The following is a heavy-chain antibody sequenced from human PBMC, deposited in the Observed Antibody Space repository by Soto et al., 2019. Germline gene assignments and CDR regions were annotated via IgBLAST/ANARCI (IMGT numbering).Heavy chain of an antibody. J-gene: IGHJ6*02. V-gene: IGHV4-59*12. CDR2: INYSGST. Sequence: SETLSLTCTVSGGSISTYYWSWIRQPPGKGLEWIGDINYSGSTNYNPSLKSRVTISVDTSKNQFSLKLSSVTAADTAVYYCARRRRFTMVRGVMSGMDVWGQGTTVTVSS. D-gene: IGHD3-10*01. CDR1: GGSISTYY. CDR3: ARRRRFTMVRGVMSGMDV.